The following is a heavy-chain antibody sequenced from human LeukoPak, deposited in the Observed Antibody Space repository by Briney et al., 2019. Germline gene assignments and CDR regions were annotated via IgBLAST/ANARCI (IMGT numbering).Heavy chain of an antibody. J-gene: IGHJ5*02. D-gene: IGHD3-3*01. V-gene: IGHV4-34*01. CDR2: INHSGST. Sequence: SETLSLTCAVYGGSFSGYYWSWIRQPPGKGLEWIGEINHSGSTNYNPSLKSRVTISVDKSKNQFSLKLSSVTAADTAVSYCARFFITIFGENWFDPWGQGTLVTVSS. CDR1: GGSFSGYY. CDR3: ARFFITIFGENWFDP.